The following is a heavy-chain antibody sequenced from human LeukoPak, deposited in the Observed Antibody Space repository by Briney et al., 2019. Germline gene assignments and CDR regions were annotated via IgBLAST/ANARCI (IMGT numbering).Heavy chain of an antibody. V-gene: IGHV3-23*01. CDR1: GFTFSSYG. CDR3: ASDSYVSGSYYRLFY. CDR2: ISGSGGST. J-gene: IGHJ4*02. Sequence: GGALRLSCAASGFTFSSYGMSWVRQAPGKGLEWVSAISGSGGSTYYADSVKGRFTISRDNAKNTLYLQMNNLRAEDTAIYYCASDSYVSGSYYRLFYWGQGTLVTVSS. D-gene: IGHD3-10*01.